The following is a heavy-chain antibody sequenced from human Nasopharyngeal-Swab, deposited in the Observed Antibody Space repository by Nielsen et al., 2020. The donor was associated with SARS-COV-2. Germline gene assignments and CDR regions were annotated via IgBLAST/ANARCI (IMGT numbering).Heavy chain of an antibody. Sequence: GGSLRLSCAASGFTFSSYAMSWVRQAPGKGLEWVSAISGSGGSTYYADSVKGRFTISRDNSKNTLYLQMNSLRAEDTAVYYCAKDISPYYDFWSGYYFPDSGHYYYYYGMDVWGQGTTVTVSS. J-gene: IGHJ6*02. V-gene: IGHV3-23*01. CDR1: GFTFSSYA. D-gene: IGHD3-3*01. CDR2: ISGSGGST. CDR3: AKDISPYYDFWSGYYFPDSGHYYYYYGMDV.